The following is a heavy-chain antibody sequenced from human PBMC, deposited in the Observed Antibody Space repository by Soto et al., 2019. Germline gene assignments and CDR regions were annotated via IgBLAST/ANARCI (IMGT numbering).Heavy chain of an antibody. CDR1: GGSVSSGSYY. J-gene: IGHJ3*02. Sequence: PSETLSLTCTVSGGSVSSGSYYWSWIRQPPGKGLEWIGYIYYSGSTNYNPSLKSRVTISVDTSKNQFSLKLSSVTAADTAVYYCARYDILTFSRAFDIWGQGTMVTVSS. CDR2: IYYSGST. CDR3: ARYDILTFSRAFDI. V-gene: IGHV4-61*01. D-gene: IGHD3-9*01.